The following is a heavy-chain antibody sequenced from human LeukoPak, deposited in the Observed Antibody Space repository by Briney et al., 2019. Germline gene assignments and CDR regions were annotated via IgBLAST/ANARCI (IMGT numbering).Heavy chain of an antibody. CDR1: GGSICSYY. Sequence: SETLSLTCTVSGGSICSYYWSWIRQPPGKGLEWIGYIYYSGSTNYNPSLKSRVTISVDTSKNQFSLKLSSVTAADTAVYYCARANPRGWFDPWGQGTLVTVSS. J-gene: IGHJ5*02. CDR2: IYYSGST. V-gene: IGHV4-59*01. D-gene: IGHD2-8*01. CDR3: ARANPRGWFDP.